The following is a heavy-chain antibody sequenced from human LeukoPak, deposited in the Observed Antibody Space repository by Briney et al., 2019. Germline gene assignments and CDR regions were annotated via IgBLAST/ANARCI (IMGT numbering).Heavy chain of an antibody. CDR1: GFSLSTSGVG. CDR2: IYWNDDK. CDR3: ARYYYDSSGYYVGFDY. V-gene: IGHV2-5*01. D-gene: IGHD3-22*01. J-gene: IGHJ4*02. Sequence: SGPTLVNPTQTLTLTCTFSGFSLSTSGVGVGWIRQPPGKALEWLALIYWNDDKRYSPSLKSRLTITKDTSKNQGVLTMTNMDPVDTATYYCARYYYDSSGYYVGFDYWGQGTLVTASS.